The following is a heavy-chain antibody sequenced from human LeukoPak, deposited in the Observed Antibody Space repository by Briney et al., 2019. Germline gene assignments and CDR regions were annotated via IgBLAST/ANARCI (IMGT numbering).Heavy chain of an antibody. V-gene: IGHV3-66*02. CDR3: AREGIDSSGYSHFDY. J-gene: IGHJ4*02. CDR1: GFTVSNNY. D-gene: IGHD3-22*01. Sequence: PGGSLRLSCAASGFTVSNNYMSWVRQAPGKGLEWVSVIYSGDNTYYVDSVKGRFTISRDNSKNTLYLQMNSLRAEDTAVYYCAREGIDSSGYSHFDYWGQGTLVTVSS. CDR2: IYSGDNT.